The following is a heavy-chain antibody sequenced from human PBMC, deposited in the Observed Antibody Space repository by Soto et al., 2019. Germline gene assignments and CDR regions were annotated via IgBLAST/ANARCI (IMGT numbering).Heavy chain of an antibody. CDR3: AREYPHIVVVPAALTSCLQSLSYFDY. CDR2: INPNSGGT. D-gene: IGHD2-2*01. CDR1: GYTFTGYY. Sequence: ASVKVSCKAFGYTFTGYYMHWVRQAPGQGLEWMGWINPNSGGTNYAQKFQGWVTMTRDTSISTAYMELSRLRSDDTAVYYCAREYPHIVVVPAALTSCLQSLSYFDYWGQGTLVTVSS. V-gene: IGHV1-2*04. J-gene: IGHJ4*02.